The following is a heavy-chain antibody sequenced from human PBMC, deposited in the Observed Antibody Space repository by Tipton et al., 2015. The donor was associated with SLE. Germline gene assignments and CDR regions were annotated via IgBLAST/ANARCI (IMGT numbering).Heavy chain of an antibody. J-gene: IGHJ4*02. CDR3: AKDIGYGSGGGFDY. D-gene: IGHD3-10*01. CDR2: INWNSGSI. CDR1: GFTFDDYA. Sequence: SLRLSCAASGFTFDDYAMHWVRQAPGKGLEWVSGINWNSGSIGYAHSVKGRFTISRDNAKNSLYLQMNSLRVEDTALYYCAKDIGYGSGGGFDYWCQVPLVTVPS. V-gene: IGHV3-9*01.